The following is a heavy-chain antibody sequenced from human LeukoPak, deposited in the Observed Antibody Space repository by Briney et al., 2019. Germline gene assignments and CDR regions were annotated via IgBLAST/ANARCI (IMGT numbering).Heavy chain of an antibody. CDR2: IIPIFGTA. Sequence: ASVNVSCKASGGTFSSYDITWVRQAPGQGLEWMGGIIPIFGTANYAQKFQGRVTITADESTSTAYMELSSLRSEDTAVYYCAEAIHSFSVPYYYYYMDVWGKGTTVTVSS. CDR1: GGTFSSYD. CDR3: AEAIHSFSVPYYYYYMDV. D-gene: IGHD2-2*01. J-gene: IGHJ6*03. V-gene: IGHV1-69*01.